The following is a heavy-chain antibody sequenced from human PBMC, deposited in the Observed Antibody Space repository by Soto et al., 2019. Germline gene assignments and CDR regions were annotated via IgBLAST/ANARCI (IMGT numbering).Heavy chain of an antibody. CDR2: ISYDGSNK. D-gene: IGHD3-9*01. CDR1: GFTFSSYA. J-gene: IGHJ4*02. CDR3: ARRISLRRYFDWSYPRFLQGPFDY. Sequence: GGSLRLSCAASGFTFSSYAMHWVRQAPGKGLEWVAVISYDGSNKYYADSVKGRFTISRDNSKNTLYLQMNSLRAEDTAVYYCARRISLRRYFDWSYPRFLQGPFDYWGQGTLVTVSS. V-gene: IGHV3-30-3*01.